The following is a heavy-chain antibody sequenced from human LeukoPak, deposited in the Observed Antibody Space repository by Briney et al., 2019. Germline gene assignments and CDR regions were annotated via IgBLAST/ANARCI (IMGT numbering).Heavy chain of an antibody. J-gene: IGHJ3*02. Sequence: GGSLRLSCAASGFTFSSYSMNWVRQAPGKGLEWVSSISSSSSYIYYADSVKGRFTISRDNAKNSLYLQMNSLRAEDTAVYYCARDPGYSSDAFDIWGQGTMVTVSS. CDR3: ARDPGYSSDAFDI. D-gene: IGHD6-13*01. CDR2: ISSSSSYI. V-gene: IGHV3-21*01. CDR1: GFTFSSYS.